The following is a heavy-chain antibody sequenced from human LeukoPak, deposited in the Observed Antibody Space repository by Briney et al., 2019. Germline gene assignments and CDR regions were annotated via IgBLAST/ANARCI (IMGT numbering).Heavy chain of an antibody. D-gene: IGHD3-10*01. CDR2: INHSGST. Sequence: SETLSLTCAVYGGSFSGYYWSWIRQPPGKGLEWIGEINHSGSTNYNPSLKSRVTISVDTSKNQFSLKLSSVTAADTAVYYCARGRPRSYYGSGSYGTFDYWGQGTLVTVSS. CDR3: ARGRPRSYYGSGSYGTFDY. CDR1: GGSFSGYY. V-gene: IGHV4-34*01. J-gene: IGHJ4*02.